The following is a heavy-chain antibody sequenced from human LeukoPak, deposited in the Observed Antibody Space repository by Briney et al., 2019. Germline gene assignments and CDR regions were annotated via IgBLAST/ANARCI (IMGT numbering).Heavy chain of an antibody. CDR2: SSSYNGYT. CDR1: GYTFTTYG. J-gene: IGHJ4*02. Sequence: ASVTVSCKASGYTFTTYGISWVRQAPGQGLEWVGWSSSYNGYTKYAQKFQGRVTLTTDTSTSTAYMELRSLRSDDTAVYYCARNTTNGWYPFDYWGQGTLVTVSS. CDR3: ARNTTNGWYPFDY. V-gene: IGHV1-18*01. D-gene: IGHD6-19*01.